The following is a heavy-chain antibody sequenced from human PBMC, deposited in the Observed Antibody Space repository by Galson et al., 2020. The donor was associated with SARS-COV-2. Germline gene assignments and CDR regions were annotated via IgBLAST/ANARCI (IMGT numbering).Heavy chain of an antibody. V-gene: IGHV3-48*03. CDR3: AGHMYDYSKNPFEY. J-gene: IGHJ4*02. Sequence: GGSLRLSCAASGFTFSSYQMNWVRQAPGKGLEWVSFISSRGSTIYYADSVKGRFTISRDNAKNSLYLQMNSLRAEDTAVYYCAGHMYDYSKNPFEYWGQGTPVTVSS. CDR2: ISSRGSTI. D-gene: IGHD4-4*01. CDR1: GFTFSSYQ.